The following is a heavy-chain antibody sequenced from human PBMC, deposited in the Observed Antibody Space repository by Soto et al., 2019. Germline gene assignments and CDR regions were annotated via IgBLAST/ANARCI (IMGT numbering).Heavy chain of an antibody. D-gene: IGHD3-3*01. CDR3: ARGGYDFWSRDYYYGMDV. V-gene: IGHV4-4*07. Sequence: SETLSLTCTVSGGSISSYYWSWIRQPAGKGLEWIGRIYTSGSTNYNPSLKSRVTMSVDTSKNQFSLKLSSVTAADTAVYYCARGGYDFWSRDYYYGMDVWGQGTTVTVSS. J-gene: IGHJ6*02. CDR2: IYTSGST. CDR1: GGSISSYY.